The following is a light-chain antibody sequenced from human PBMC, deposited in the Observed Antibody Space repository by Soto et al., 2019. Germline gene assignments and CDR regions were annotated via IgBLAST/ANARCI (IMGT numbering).Light chain of an antibody. J-gene: IGLJ3*02. Sequence: QSALTQPRSVSGSPGQSVAISCTGIGGFDFVSWYQQYPGKAPKLMIYDVTNRPSGVPDRFSASNSGDTASLTISGLQAEDEADYYCCSYTGSYSVFGGGTKLTVL. CDR3: CSYTGSYSV. V-gene: IGLV2-11*01. CDR2: DVT. CDR1: GGFDF.